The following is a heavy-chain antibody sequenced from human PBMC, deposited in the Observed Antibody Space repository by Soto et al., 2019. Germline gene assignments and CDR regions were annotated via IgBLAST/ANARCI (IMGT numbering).Heavy chain of an antibody. CDR2: IYPDDSDT. V-gene: IGHV5-51*01. CDR3: ARRIAVADSAGYYLDY. D-gene: IGHD6-19*01. Sequence: PGESLKISCKGSGFTFADYWIGWVRQMPGKGLEWMGIIYPDDSDTRYSPSFDGQVTMSVDKSTSTAYLQWSSLKASDSAIYYCARRIAVADSAGYYLDYWGQGALVTVSS. J-gene: IGHJ4*02. CDR1: GFTFADYW.